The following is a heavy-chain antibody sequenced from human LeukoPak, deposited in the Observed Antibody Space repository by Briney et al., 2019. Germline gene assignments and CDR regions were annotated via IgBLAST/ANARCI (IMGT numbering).Heavy chain of an antibody. CDR1: GFTFRTYA. D-gene: IGHD5-12*01. CDR2: ISDSGDGT. Sequence: GGSLRLSCAASGFTFRTYAMSWVRQAPGKGLEWVSGISDSGDGTYYAESVKGRFTISRDNSKNTLYLQMNSLRAEETAVYYCAKAAGYSGYEKLDYWGQGTLVTVSS. CDR3: AKAAGYSGYEKLDY. V-gene: IGHV3-23*01. J-gene: IGHJ4*02.